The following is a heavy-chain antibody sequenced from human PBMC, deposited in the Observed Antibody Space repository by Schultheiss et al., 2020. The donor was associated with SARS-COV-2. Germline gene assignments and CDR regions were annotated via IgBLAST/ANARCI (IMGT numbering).Heavy chain of an antibody. CDR3: ASFSSSWVTFDY. CDR2: IYYSGST. D-gene: IGHD6-13*01. Sequence: SETLSLTCTVSGGSISSYYWSWIRQPPGKGLEWIGYIYYSGSTNYNPSLKSRVTISVDTSKNQFSLKLSSVTAADTAVYYCASFSSSWVTFDYWGQGTTVTVSS. CDR1: GGSISSYY. V-gene: IGHV4-59*08. J-gene: IGHJ4*03.